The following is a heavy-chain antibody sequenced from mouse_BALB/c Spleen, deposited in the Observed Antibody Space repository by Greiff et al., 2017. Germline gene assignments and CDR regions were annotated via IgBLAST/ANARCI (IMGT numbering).Heavy chain of an antibody. CDR3: ARDRGKEGLFDY. J-gene: IGHJ2*01. Sequence: EVKLMESGGGLVKPGGSLKLSCAASGFNFSSYAMPWVRQSPEKRLEWVAEISSGGSYTDYPDTVTGRFTISRDNAKNTLYLEMSSLRSEDTAMYYCARDRGKEGLFDYWGQGTTLTVSS. CDR2: ISSGGSYT. D-gene: IGHD3-3*01. CDR1: GFNFSSYA. V-gene: IGHV5-9-4*01.